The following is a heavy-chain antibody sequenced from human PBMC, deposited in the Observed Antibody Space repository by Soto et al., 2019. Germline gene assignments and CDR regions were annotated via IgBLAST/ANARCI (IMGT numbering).Heavy chain of an antibody. J-gene: IGHJ4*02. CDR3: ATGSPYYYGSGGMWDS. V-gene: IGHV4-4*02. CDR2: IHHSVAT. Sequence: QVGLQESGPGLVNPSGTLSLTCLVSGGSISSPNWWTWVRHAPVNGLEWIAEIHHSVATNYSPSLKRRAFISIDKSNNQFSLQLTSVTAADTAVYYCATGSPYYYGSGGMWDSWGRGALVTVSS. CDR1: GGSISSPNW. D-gene: IGHD3-10*01.